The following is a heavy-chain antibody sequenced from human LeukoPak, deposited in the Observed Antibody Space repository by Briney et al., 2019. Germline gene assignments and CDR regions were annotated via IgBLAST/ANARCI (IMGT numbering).Heavy chain of an antibody. CDR3: ARLITMIVVVDAFDI. D-gene: IGHD3-22*01. CDR2: ISYDGSNK. Sequence: PGGSLRLSCAASGFTFSSYAMHWVRQAPGKGLEWVAVISYDGSNKYYADSVKGRFTISRDNSKNTPYLQMNSLRAEDTAVYYCARLITMIVVVDAFDIWGQGTMVTVSS. J-gene: IGHJ3*02. CDR1: GFTFSSYA. V-gene: IGHV3-30-3*01.